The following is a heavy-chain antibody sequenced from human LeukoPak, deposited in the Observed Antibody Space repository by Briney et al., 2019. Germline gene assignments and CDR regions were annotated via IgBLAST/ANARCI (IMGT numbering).Heavy chain of an antibody. J-gene: IGHJ3*02. CDR1: GYTFTSYG. CDR3: ARALYYDSSSGAFDI. V-gene: IGHV1-18*01. CDR2: ISAYNGNT. Sequence: ASVTVSCKASGYTFTSYGISWVRQAPGQGLEWMGWISAYNGNTNYAQKLQGRVTMTTDTSTSTAYMELRSLRSDDTAVYYCARALYYDSSSGAFDIWGQGTMVTVSS. D-gene: IGHD3-22*01.